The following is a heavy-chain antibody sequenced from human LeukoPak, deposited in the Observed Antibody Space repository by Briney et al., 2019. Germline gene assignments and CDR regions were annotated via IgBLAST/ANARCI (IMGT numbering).Heavy chain of an antibody. Sequence: PSETLSLTCAVSGGSISSSNWWSWVRQPPGKGLEWIGEIYHSGSTNYNPSLKSRVTISVDTSKNQFSLKLSSVTAADTAVYYCARGRLSVRGVIYYYYYYMDVWGKGTTVTVSS. CDR3: ARGRLSVRGVIYYYYYYMDV. CDR2: IYHSGST. V-gene: IGHV4-4*02. J-gene: IGHJ6*03. D-gene: IGHD3-10*01. CDR1: GGSISSSNW.